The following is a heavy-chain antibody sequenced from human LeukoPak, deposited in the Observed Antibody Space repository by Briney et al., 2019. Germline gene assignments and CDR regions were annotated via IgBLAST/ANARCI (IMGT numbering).Heavy chain of an antibody. CDR3: AKIDRYYSDSSGYSLDY. V-gene: IGHV3-38-3*01. CDR1: GFTVSSNE. J-gene: IGHJ4*02. D-gene: IGHD3-22*01. CDR2: ISGGST. Sequence: GGSLRLSCAASGFTVSSNEMSWVRQAPGKGLEWVSSISGGSTYYADSRKGRFTISRDNSKNTLSLQMNSLRAEDTAIYYCAKIDRYYSDSSGYSLDYWGQGSLITVSS.